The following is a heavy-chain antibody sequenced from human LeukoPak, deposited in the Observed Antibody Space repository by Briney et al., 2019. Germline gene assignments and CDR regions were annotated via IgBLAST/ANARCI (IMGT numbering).Heavy chain of an antibody. V-gene: IGHV5-51*01. CDR3: ARRGCNGGSCYAY. J-gene: IGHJ4*02. Sequence: GESLKISCKGSGYSFSNDWIGWVRQMPGKGLEWMGIIYPGDSDTRYSPSFQGQVTISADKSISTAYLQWSSLGASDTAMYYCARRGCNGGSCYAYWGQGTLVTVFS. CDR1: GYSFSNDW. D-gene: IGHD2-15*01. CDR2: IYPGDSDT.